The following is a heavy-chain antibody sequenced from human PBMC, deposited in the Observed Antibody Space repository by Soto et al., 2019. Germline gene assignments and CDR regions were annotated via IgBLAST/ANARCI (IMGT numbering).Heavy chain of an antibody. CDR2: ISSSDSIV. Sequence: GGSLRLSCAASGFTFSDYYMSWIRQAPGKGLEWVSYISSSDSIVSYADSVKGRFTISRDNAKNSLYLQMNSLTAEDSALYYCSPALNYWGQGTLVTVSS. D-gene: IGHD2-2*01. CDR3: SPALNY. CDR1: GFTFSDYY. J-gene: IGHJ4*02. V-gene: IGHV3-11*04.